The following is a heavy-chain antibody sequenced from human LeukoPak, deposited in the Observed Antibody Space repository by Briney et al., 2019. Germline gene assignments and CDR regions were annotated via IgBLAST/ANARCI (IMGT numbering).Heavy chain of an antibody. V-gene: IGHV3-48*01. D-gene: IGHD3-22*01. CDR2: IISSSSTI. J-gene: IGHJ4*02. CDR1: GFTFSRYS. CDR3: ARDLGSRYYYDSSGYDY. Sequence: GGSLRLSCVASGFTFSRYSMNWVRQAPGRGLEWVSYIISSSSTIYYADSVKGRFTIFRDNANNSLYLQMNGLRAEDTAVYYCARDLGSRYYYDSSGYDYWGQGTLVTVSS.